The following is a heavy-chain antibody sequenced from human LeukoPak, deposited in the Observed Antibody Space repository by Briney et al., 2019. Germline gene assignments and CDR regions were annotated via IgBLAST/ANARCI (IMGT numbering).Heavy chain of an antibody. CDR2: IKKDGSEK. Sequence: GGSLRLSRAASGSTFSGYWMTWVRQVPGKGLMWVGKIKKDGSEKYYVASAKARLTVSRDNGKTSLYLQLNSLRAEDTAVYYCAGGTGWLIDYCSQGTLVTVSS. J-gene: IGHJ4*02. CDR1: GSTFSGYW. CDR3: AGGTGWLIDY. V-gene: IGHV3-7*04. D-gene: IGHD6-19*01.